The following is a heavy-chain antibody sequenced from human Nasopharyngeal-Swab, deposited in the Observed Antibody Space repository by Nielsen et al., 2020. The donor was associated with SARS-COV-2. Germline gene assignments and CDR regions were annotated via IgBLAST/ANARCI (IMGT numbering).Heavy chain of an antibody. V-gene: IGHV3-21*01. D-gene: IGHD3-10*01. CDR2: ISHTGSDI. CDR3: ARVFGSGTH. J-gene: IGHJ4*02. CDR1: GFIFSTDN. Sequence: GESLNISRVGPGFIFSTDNLNWVRQAPGKGLEWVSCISHTGSDIYYADSVKGRFTISRDNAKNSVSLQMNSLRAEDTAVYYCARVFGSGTHWGQGTLVTVSS.